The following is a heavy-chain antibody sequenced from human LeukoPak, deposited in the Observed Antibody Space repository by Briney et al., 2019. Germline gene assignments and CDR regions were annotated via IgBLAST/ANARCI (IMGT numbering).Heavy chain of an antibody. Sequence: GGSLRLSCAASGFTFSSYAMSWVRQAPGKGLEWVSAISGSGGSTYYADSVKGRFTISRDNSKNTLYLQMNSLRAEDTAVYYCAKEFGHYYDSSGYYYDYWGHGTLVTVSS. CDR3: AKEFGHYYDSSGYYYDY. J-gene: IGHJ4*01. CDR1: GFTFSSYA. V-gene: IGHV3-23*01. CDR2: ISGSGGST. D-gene: IGHD3-22*01.